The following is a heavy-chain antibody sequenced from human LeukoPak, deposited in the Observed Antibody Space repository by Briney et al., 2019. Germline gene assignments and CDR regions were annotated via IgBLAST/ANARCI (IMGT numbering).Heavy chain of an antibody. CDR2: ISSSGSTI. CDR1: GFTFGDYY. Sequence: PGGSLRLSCAASGFTFGDYYMSWIRQAPGKGLEWVSYISSSGSTIYYADSAKGRFTISRDNSKNTLYLQMNSLRAEDTAVYYCAKDSRRYDFWSGYYPGDYWGQGTLVTVSS. CDR3: AKDSRRYDFWSGYYPGDY. D-gene: IGHD3-3*01. J-gene: IGHJ4*02. V-gene: IGHV3-11*01.